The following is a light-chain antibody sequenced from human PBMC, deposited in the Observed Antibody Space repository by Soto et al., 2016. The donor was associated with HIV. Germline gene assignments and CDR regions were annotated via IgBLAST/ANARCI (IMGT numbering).Light chain of an antibody. J-gene: IGLJ1*01. CDR1: SLRSYY. Sequence: SSELTQDPVVSVALGQTVRITCQGDSLRSYYASWYQQKPGQAPVLVMYGDNKRPSGIPARFSGSSSGNPATLTITGARADDEADYYCLSRNSNETHHYVFGTGTKVAVL. V-gene: IGLV3-19*01. CDR3: LSRNSNETHHYV. CDR2: GDN.